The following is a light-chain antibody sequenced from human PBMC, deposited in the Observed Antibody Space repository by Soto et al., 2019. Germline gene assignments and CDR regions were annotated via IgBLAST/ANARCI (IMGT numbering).Light chain of an antibody. CDR2: EVN. V-gene: IGLV2-8*01. J-gene: IGLJ1*01. CDR3: SSYAGSSNV. Sequence: QSALTQPPSASGSPGQSVAISCTGTSSDVGGYNYVSWYQQHPGKAPELMIYEVNKRPSGVPDRFSGSKSGNTASLTVSGLQAEDEADYYCSSYAGSSNVFGTGTKVT. CDR1: SSDVGGYNY.